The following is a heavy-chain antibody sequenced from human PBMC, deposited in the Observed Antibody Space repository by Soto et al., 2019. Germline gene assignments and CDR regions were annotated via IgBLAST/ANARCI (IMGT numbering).Heavy chain of an antibody. V-gene: IGHV3-15*01. Sequence: GGSLRLSCAGSGFIFSNAWMSWVRQAPGKGLEWVGRIKSKTDDGTAEYAAPVKGRFTISRDDSKNTVYLHMNSLKTEDTGVYYCTPPPDDIVATAIGYWGQGTLVTVSS. D-gene: IGHD5-12*01. CDR3: TPPPDDIVATAIGY. J-gene: IGHJ4*02. CDR1: GFIFSNAW. CDR2: IKSKTDDGTA.